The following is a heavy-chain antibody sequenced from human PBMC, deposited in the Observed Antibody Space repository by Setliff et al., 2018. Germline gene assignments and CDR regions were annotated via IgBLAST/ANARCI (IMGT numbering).Heavy chain of an antibody. CDR2: IYPGDSHT. D-gene: IGHD3-22*01. J-gene: IGHJ3*02. CDR1: GYSFSNFW. Sequence: PGESLKISCKGSGYSFSNFWIGWVRQMPGKGLEWMGIIYPGDSHTRYSPSFQGQVTISADKSISTAYLQWSSLKASDTAIYYCAREGGYYDSRLDAFDIWGQGTMVTVSS. V-gene: IGHV5-51*01. CDR3: AREGGYYDSRLDAFDI.